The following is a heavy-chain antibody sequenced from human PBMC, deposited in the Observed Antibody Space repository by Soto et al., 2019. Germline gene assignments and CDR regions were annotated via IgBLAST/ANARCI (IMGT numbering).Heavy chain of an antibody. CDR1: GGSISSAYYY. CDR3: AREHSFGTDYYHGMDV. J-gene: IGHJ6*02. V-gene: IGHV4-31*03. D-gene: IGHD3-10*01. Sequence: QVQLQESGPGLVKPSQTLSLTCSVSGGSISSAYYYWGWVRQHPGKGLEWIGYFYSREITYYNPSLKSRVTISADTSKNHFSLRLSFVTAADTAVYYCAREHSFGTDYYHGMDVWGQGTTVTVSS. CDR2: FYSREIT.